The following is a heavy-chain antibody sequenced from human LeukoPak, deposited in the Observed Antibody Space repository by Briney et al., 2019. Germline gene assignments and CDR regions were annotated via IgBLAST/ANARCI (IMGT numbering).Heavy chain of an antibody. V-gene: IGHV1-69*13. Sequence: ASVNVSCKASGGTFSSYAISWVRQAPGHRLEWMGGIIPIFGTANYAQKFQGRVTITADESTSTAYMELSSLRSEDTAVYYCARDFAVDTARDYWGQGTLVTVSS. J-gene: IGHJ4*02. CDR1: GGTFSSYA. D-gene: IGHD5-18*01. CDR3: ARDFAVDTARDY. CDR2: IIPIFGTA.